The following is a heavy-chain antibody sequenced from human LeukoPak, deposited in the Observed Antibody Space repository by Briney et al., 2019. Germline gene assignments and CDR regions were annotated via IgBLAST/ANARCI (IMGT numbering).Heavy chain of an antibody. CDR3: ARDRDYDYVWGSYRYTSYFDY. Sequence: GGSLRLSCAASGFTFSSYSMNWVRQAPGKGLEWVSSISSSSSYIYYADSVKGRFTISRDNAKNSLYLQMNSLRAEDTAVYHCARDRDYDYVWGSYRYTSYFDYWGQGTLVTVSS. D-gene: IGHD3-16*02. J-gene: IGHJ4*02. CDR1: GFTFSSYS. CDR2: ISSSSSYI. V-gene: IGHV3-21*01.